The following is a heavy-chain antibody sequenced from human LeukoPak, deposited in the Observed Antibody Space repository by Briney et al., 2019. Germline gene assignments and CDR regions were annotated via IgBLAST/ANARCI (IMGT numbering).Heavy chain of an antibody. CDR3: AKIPYDSSSFDY. CDR2: ISWNSGSI. CDR1: GFTFDDYA. J-gene: IGHJ4*02. D-gene: IGHD3-22*01. Sequence: PGGSLRLSCAASGFTFDDYAMHWVRQAPGKGLEWVSGISWNSGSIGYADSVKGRFTISRDNAKNSLYLQMNRLRAEDTALYYCAKIPYDSSSFDYWGQGTLVTVSS. V-gene: IGHV3-9*01.